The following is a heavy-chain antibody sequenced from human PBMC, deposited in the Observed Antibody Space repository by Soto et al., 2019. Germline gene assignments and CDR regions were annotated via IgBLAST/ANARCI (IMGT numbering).Heavy chain of an antibody. D-gene: IGHD3-10*01. J-gene: IGHJ4*02. Sequence: APVKLSCKASGYTFTSYGISWVRQATRQGLEWMGWISAYNGNTNYAQKLQGRVTMTTDTSTSTAYMELRSLRSDDTAVYYCARGAYYGPGDYWGQGTLVTVSS. CDR1: GYTFTSYG. CDR2: ISAYNGNT. V-gene: IGHV1-18*01. CDR3: ARGAYYGPGDY.